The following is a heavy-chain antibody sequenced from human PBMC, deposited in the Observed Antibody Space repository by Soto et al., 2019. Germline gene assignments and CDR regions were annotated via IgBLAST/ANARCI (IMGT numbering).Heavy chain of an antibody. J-gene: IGHJ4*02. CDR1: GYTFSSYA. D-gene: IGHD6-13*01. V-gene: IGHV1-3*01. CDR3: ARDLAAGNCDY. CDR2: INAGNGNT. Sequence: ASVKVSCKASGYTFSSYAIHWVRQAPGQGLEWMGWINAGNGNTKYSQKFQGRVTITRDTSTSTAYMELNSLRSDDTAVYYCARDLAAGNCDYWGQGTLVTVSS.